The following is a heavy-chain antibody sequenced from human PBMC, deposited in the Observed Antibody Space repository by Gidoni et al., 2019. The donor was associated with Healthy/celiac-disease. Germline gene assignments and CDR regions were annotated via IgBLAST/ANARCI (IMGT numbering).Heavy chain of an antibody. CDR1: GRSISSSSCY. Sequence: QLQLQESGPGLVKPSETLSLTCNASGRSISSSSCYWGWIRQPPGKGLEWIGSIYYSGSTYYNPSLKSRVTISVDTSKNQFSLKLSSVTAADTAVYYCARGAPPMDYWGQGTLVTVSS. D-gene: IGHD1-26*01. V-gene: IGHV4-39*01. CDR2: IYYSGST. J-gene: IGHJ4*02. CDR3: ARGAPPMDY.